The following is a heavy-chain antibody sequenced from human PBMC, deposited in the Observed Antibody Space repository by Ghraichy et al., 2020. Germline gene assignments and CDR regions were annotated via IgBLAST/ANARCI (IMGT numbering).Heavy chain of an antibody. Sequence: LSLTCAASGLTFTKYWMIWIRQAPGKGLEWVANINQDGSKKYYVDSVKGRFTISRDNAKNLLYLQMNSLRTEDTAMYYCAEISTGWGQGTLVTVSS. V-gene: IGHV3-7*03. D-gene: IGHD3-3*02. J-gene: IGHJ4*02. CDR1: GLTFTKYW. CDR2: INQDGSKK. CDR3: AEISTG.